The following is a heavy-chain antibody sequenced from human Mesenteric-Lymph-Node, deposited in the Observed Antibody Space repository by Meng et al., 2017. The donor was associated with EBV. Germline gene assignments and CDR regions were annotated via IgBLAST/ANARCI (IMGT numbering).Heavy chain of an antibody. D-gene: IGHD2-2*01. CDR2: ITGSGGTT. J-gene: IGHJ4*02. CDR1: GFTFNIYG. Sequence: VHLLESGGGLVQPGGSLRLSCAASGFTFNIYGMNWVRQAPGRGLEWVSGITGSGGTTHYADSVKGRFSISRDNSGNTLYLQMNSLRVEDTAVYYCSNLPYTYWGQGTLVTVSS. CDR3: SNLPYTY. V-gene: IGHV3-23*01.